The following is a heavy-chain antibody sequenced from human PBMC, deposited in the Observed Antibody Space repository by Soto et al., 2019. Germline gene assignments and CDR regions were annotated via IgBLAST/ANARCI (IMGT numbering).Heavy chain of an antibody. J-gene: IGHJ3*02. Sequence: QVQLVQSGAEVKKPGASVKVSCKASGYTFTSYGILWVRQAPGQGLEWMGWISAYNGNTNYAQKLQGRVTMTTDTSTSTAYMELRSLRSDDTALYYCARDRSPYYDFWSEYQNDAFDIWGQGTMVTVSS. D-gene: IGHD3-3*01. CDR2: ISAYNGNT. V-gene: IGHV1-18*01. CDR1: GYTFTSYG. CDR3: ARDRSPYYDFWSEYQNDAFDI.